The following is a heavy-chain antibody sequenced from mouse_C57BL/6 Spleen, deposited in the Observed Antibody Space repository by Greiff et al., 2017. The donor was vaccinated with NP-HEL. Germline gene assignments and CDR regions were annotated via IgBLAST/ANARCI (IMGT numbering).Heavy chain of an antibody. Sequence: VQLQQSGPELVKPGASVKISCKASGYSFTGYYMNWVKQSPEKSLEWIGEINPSTGGTTYNQKFKGKATLTVDKSSSTAYMQLKSLTSEDSAVYYCRSAGGGFAYWGQGTLVTVSA. CDR1: GYSFTGYY. V-gene: IGHV1-42*01. J-gene: IGHJ3*01. CDR3: RSAGGGFAY. CDR2: INPSTGGT.